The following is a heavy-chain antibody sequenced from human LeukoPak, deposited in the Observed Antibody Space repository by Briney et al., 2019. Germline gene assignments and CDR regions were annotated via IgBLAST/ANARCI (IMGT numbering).Heavy chain of an antibody. CDR2: ISGDADST. J-gene: IGHJ4*02. D-gene: IGHD1/OR15-1a*01. Sequence: GGSLRLSCADPGFTFSSTAMSWVPQTPGKGRQRGSVISGDADSTYNADSVRGRITLSNDNTRKSLYLQMSNLRADAAALYYCAINKGVPFDSWGQGALVTVSS. CDR1: GFTFSSTA. V-gene: IGHV3-23*01. CDR3: AINKGVPFDS.